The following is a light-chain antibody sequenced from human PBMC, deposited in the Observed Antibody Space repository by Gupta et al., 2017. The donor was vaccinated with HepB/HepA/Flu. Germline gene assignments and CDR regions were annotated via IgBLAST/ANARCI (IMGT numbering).Light chain of an antibody. CDR3: QRRSVWHSLT. CDR2: DAS. J-gene: IGKJ4*01. Sequence: DIVLTQSPVVLSLSPGERATLSCRASQSISTYLAWYQQKPGQATRLVIYDASNRATDIPARFRGTGSGTDCTRTMTSLETEDFAIYSCQRRSVWHSLTFGGGTKVE. CDR1: QSISTY. V-gene: IGKV3D-11*02.